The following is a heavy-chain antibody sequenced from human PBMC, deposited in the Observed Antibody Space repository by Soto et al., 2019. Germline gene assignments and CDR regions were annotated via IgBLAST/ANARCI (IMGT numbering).Heavy chain of an antibody. CDR2: ISGDGNDK. Sequence: QVQLVESGGGVVQPGRSLRLSCAASGFIFRNFGMHWVRRAPDKGLEWVAVISGDGNDKYYPDSMKGRFTISRDNFNNTLYLQLNSLRPEDTAVYHCVQGASTAHQPLDSWGQGVLVTVSS. CDR1: GFIFRNFG. D-gene: IGHD1-26*01. CDR3: VQGASTAHQPLDS. V-gene: IGHV3-30*03. J-gene: IGHJ4*02.